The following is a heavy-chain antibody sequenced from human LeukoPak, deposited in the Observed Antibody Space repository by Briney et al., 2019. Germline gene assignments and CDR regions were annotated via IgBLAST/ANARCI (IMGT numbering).Heavy chain of an antibody. V-gene: IGHV5-51*01. CDR1: GYSFTSYW. D-gene: IGHD6-13*01. CDR3: ARSRGGDSIAAAGNFDY. Sequence: GESLQISCKGSGYSFTSYWIGWVRQMPGKGLEWMGIIYPGDSDTRYSPSFQGQVTISADESISTAYLQWSSLKASDTAMYYCARSRGGDSIAAAGNFDYWGQGTLVTVSS. J-gene: IGHJ4*02. CDR2: IYPGDSDT.